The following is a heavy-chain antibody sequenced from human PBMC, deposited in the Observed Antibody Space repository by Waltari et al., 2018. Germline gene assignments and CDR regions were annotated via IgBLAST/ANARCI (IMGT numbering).Heavy chain of an antibody. CDR3: VRAIMDY. CDR1: GFTFSTYP. CDR2: ITSSSGTI. V-gene: IGHV3-48*04. J-gene: IGHJ4*02. Sequence: EVQLVESGGGLVQPGGSLRLSCAASGFTFSTYPLNWVRQAPGKGLEWVSYITSSSGTIYYADSVKGRFTISRDNAKNSLYLQMNTLRAEDTAIYYCVRAIMDYWGQGTLVTVSS.